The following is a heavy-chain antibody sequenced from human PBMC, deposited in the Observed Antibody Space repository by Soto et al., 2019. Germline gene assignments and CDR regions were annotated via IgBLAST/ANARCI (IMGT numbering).Heavy chain of an antibody. D-gene: IGHD3-10*01. CDR1: GGSFSGYY. V-gene: IGHV4-34*01. Sequence: QVQLQQWGAGLLKPSETLSLTCAVYGGSFSGYYWSWIRQPPGTGLEWIGEINHSGSTNYNPSFKSRVTISVDTSKNQFSLKRSSVTAADTAVYYCARERGGYYYGSGSYVDYWCQGTLVTVSS. CDR3: ARERGGYYYGSGSYVDY. J-gene: IGHJ4*02. CDR2: INHSGST.